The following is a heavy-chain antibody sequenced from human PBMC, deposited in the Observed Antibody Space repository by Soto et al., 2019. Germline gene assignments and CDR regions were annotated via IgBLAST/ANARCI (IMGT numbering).Heavy chain of an antibody. CDR1: GGTFTSYD. CDR2: MNPNSGNT. CDR3: ARGRGGYSYGLGYYYGMDV. V-gene: IGHV1-8*01. Sequence: ASVKVSGKASGGTFTSYDINWVRQATGQGLEWMGWMNPNSGNTGYAQKFQGRVTMTRNTSISTAYMELSSLRSEDTAVYYCARGRGGYSYGLGYYYGMDVWGQGTTVTVSS. D-gene: IGHD5-18*01. J-gene: IGHJ6*02.